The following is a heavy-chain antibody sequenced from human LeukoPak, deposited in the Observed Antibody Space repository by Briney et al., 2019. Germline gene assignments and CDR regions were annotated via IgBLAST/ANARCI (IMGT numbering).Heavy chain of an antibody. CDR2: ISGSGSYI. J-gene: IGHJ4*02. D-gene: IGHD6-6*01. CDR1: GFTCSSYA. CDR3: ARDREQLVPDFDY. Sequence: GGSLRLSCAASGFTCSSYAMHWVRRAPGKGLEWVSSISGSGSYIYYADSVKGRFTISRDNAKNSLYLQMNSLRAEDTAVYYCARDREQLVPDFDYWGQGTLVTVSS. V-gene: IGHV3-21*01.